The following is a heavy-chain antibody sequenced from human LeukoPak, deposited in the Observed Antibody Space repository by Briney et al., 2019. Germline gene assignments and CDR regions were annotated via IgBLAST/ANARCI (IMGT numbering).Heavy chain of an antibody. CDR2: IYYSGST. V-gene: IGHV4-59*08. Sequence: SETLSLTCTVSGGSISSYYWSWIRQPPGRELERIGYIYYSGSTNYNPSLKSRVTISVDTSKNQFSLKLSSVTAADTAVYYCAGGGYGSGSYYKGFDYWGQGTLVTVSS. D-gene: IGHD3-10*01. J-gene: IGHJ4*02. CDR1: GGSISSYY. CDR3: AGGGYGSGSYYKGFDY.